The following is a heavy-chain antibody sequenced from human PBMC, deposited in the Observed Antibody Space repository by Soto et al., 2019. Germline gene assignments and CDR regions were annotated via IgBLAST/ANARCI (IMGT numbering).Heavy chain of an antibody. Sequence: PGGSLRLSCATSGFSFTNYGMHWVRQAPGKGLEWVAVVWSNGINKYYADSVRGRFTISRDNSRNSLSLLMNSLRVEGTALYYCVRERGPFDAFDFWGQGTMVTVSS. CDR2: VWSNGINK. J-gene: IGHJ3*01. CDR1: GFSFTNYG. V-gene: IGHV3-33*01. CDR3: VRERGPFDAFDF.